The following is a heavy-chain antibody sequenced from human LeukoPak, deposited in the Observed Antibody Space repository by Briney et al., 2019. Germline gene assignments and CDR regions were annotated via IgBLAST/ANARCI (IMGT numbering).Heavy chain of an antibody. D-gene: IGHD2-15*01. CDR1: GGTFSSYA. Sequence: SVKVYCKASGGTFSSYAISWVRQAPGQGLEWMGGIIPIFGTANYAQKFQGRVTITTDESTSTAYMELSSLRSEDTAVYYCARGRTYIYYYYMDVWGKGTTVTVSS. CDR2: IIPIFGTA. CDR3: ARGRTYIYYYYMDV. J-gene: IGHJ6*03. V-gene: IGHV1-69*05.